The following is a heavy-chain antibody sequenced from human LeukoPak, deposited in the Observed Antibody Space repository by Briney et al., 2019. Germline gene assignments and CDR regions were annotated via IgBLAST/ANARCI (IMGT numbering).Heavy chain of an antibody. CDR3: ARDRRDGYRRQWGRGLAFDI. V-gene: IGHV3-21*01. CDR1: GFTFSSYG. CDR2: ISSSSSYI. D-gene: IGHD5-24*01. Sequence: GGSLRLSCAASGFTFSSYGMNWVRQAPGKGLEWVSSISSSSSYIYYADSVKGRFTISRDNAKNSLYLQMNSLRAEDTAVYYCARDRRDGYRRQWGRGLAFDIWGQGTMVTVSS. J-gene: IGHJ3*02.